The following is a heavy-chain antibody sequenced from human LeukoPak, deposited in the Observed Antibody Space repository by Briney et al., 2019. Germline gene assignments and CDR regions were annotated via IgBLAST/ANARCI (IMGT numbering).Heavy chain of an antibody. J-gene: IGHJ3*02. Sequence: GGSLRLSCAASGFTLSDFAIHWVRQAPGKGLEWVASISHDGSNKFYANSMGGRFTVSRDNSKNMVYLQMNSLRPEDTALYYCSRGHMVEATMDAFDIWGQGTMVTVSS. D-gene: IGHD1-26*01. CDR1: GFTLSDFA. CDR3: SRGHMVEATMDAFDI. V-gene: IGHV3-30-3*01. CDR2: ISHDGSNK.